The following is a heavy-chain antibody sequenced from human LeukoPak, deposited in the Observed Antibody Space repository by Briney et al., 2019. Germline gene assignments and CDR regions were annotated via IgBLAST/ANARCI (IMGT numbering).Heavy chain of an antibody. CDR1: GFTFSSYA. Sequence: PGGSLRLSCAPSGFTFSSYAMHWVRQAPGKGLEWVAVISYDGSNKYYADSVKGRFTISRDNSKNTLYLQMNSLRAEDTAVYYCARRRGIDYGGQGTLVTVSA. CDR3: ARRRGIDY. V-gene: IGHV3-30-3*01. J-gene: IGHJ4*02. CDR2: ISYDGSNK. D-gene: IGHD3-10*01.